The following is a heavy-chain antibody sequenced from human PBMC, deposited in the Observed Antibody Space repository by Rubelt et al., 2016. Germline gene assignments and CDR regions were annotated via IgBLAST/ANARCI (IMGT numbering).Heavy chain of an antibody. V-gene: IGHV4-59*08. J-gene: IGHJ6*02. CDR3: ARVNDTAHGMDV. CDR1: GGSISSYY. Sequence: QVQLQESGPGLVKPSETLSLTCTVSGGSISSYYWSWIRQPPGKGLEWIGYIYYSGSTNYNPSLKSRVTISVDTSKNHYSWKLVSGTAACTAVDYCARVNDTAHGMDVWGQGTTVTVSS. D-gene: IGHD5-18*01. CDR2: IYYSGST.